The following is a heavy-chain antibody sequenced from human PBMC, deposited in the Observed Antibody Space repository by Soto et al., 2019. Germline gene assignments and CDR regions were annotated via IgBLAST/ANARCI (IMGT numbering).Heavy chain of an antibody. CDR1: GFTFSSYS. CDR3: ATGGSFDSSAYYFDY. V-gene: IGHV3-21*01. J-gene: IGHJ4*02. CDR2: ISSSGSYI. Sequence: EVQLVESGGGLVKPGGSLRLSCAASGFTFSSYSMNWVRQAPGKGLEWVSSISSSGSYIYYADSVKGQFTLSRDNAQNSQSPHMNTLIAEHTAVYYFATGGSFDSSAYYFDYWDQGTLVTVSS. D-gene: IGHD3-22*01.